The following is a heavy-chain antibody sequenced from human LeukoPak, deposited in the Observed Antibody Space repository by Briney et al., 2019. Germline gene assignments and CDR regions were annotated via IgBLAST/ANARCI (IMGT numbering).Heavy chain of an antibody. CDR2: IYFSGTT. Sequence: SETLSLTCTVSRGSISSYCWSWIRQPPGKGLEWIGYIYFSGTTNYNPSLKSRVTISVDTSKNQFSLKLSSVTAADTAVYYCARGTSYCGKACFDYWGQGSLVTVSS. CDR1: RGSISSYC. V-gene: IGHV4-59*08. D-gene: IGHD2-21*01. CDR3: ARGTSYCGKACFDY. J-gene: IGHJ4*02.